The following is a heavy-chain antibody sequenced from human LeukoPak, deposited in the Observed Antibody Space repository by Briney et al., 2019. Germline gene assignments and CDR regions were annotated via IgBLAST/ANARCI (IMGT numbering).Heavy chain of an antibody. J-gene: IGHJ4*02. CDR3: AKQGFGC. CDR1: GFTLSSYA. CDR2: ISGSADNT. V-gene: IGHV3-23*01. Sequence: GGSLRLSCTASGFTLSSYAMSWARQAPGEGLEWVSTISGSADNTNYAEAVKGRFTISRDNSKNTMYLQTNSLRAEDTAVYYCAKQGFGCWGQGTLVTVSS.